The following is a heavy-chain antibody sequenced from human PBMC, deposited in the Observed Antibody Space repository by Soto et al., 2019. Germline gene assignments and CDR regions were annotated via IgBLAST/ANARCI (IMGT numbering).Heavy chain of an antibody. CDR3: AKRFVTSGTYVFFDS. D-gene: IGHD1-26*01. CDR2: LGDYS. CDR1: GGSSSNHY. J-gene: IGHJ4*01. Sequence: ETLARTCSVLGGSSSNHYWRCIRSPPGKGLEWVSPLGDYSHYADSVKGRFTISRDNSKNTLYLQMSSLRVEDTAVYYCAKRFVTSGTYVFFDSWGQGTPVTVSS. V-gene: IGHV3-53*01.